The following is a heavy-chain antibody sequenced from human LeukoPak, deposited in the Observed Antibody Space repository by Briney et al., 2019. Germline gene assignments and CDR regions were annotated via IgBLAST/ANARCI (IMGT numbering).Heavy chain of an antibody. CDR2: INAGNGNT. Sequence: ASVKVSCKASGYTFTSYAMHWVRQAPGQRLEWMGWINAGNGNTKYSQEFQGRVTITRDTSASTAYMELSSLRSEDMAVYYCAREGVDTATTNAFDIWGQGTMVTVSS. CDR1: GYTFTSYA. V-gene: IGHV1-3*03. CDR3: AREGVDTATTNAFDI. J-gene: IGHJ3*02. D-gene: IGHD5-18*01.